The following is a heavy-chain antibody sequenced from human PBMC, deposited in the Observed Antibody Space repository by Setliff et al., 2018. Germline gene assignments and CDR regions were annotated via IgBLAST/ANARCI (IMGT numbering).Heavy chain of an antibody. Sequence: SETLSLTCTVSGGSINSGVYYWGWIRQPPGKGLEWIGRIYHGGDTYYNASLKSRLTISVDTSKNQFSLKLRSVTAADTAVYYCARGDCSGGSCSPYYYYYYIDVWGRGTTVTVSS. CDR2: IYHGGDT. D-gene: IGHD2-15*01. CDR3: ARGDCSGGSCSPYYYYYYIDV. J-gene: IGHJ6*03. CDR1: GGSINSGVYY. V-gene: IGHV4-39*01.